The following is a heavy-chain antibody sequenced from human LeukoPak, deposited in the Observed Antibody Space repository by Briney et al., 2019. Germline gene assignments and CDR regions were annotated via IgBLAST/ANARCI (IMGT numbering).Heavy chain of an antibody. D-gene: IGHD6-19*01. J-gene: IGHJ1*01. CDR2: INHSGST. Sequence: SETLSLTCAVYGGSFSGYYWSWIRQPPGKGLEWIGEINHSGSTNYNPSLKSRVTISVDTSKNQFSLKLSSVTAADTAVYYCARGNPYSSGWYQHWGQGTLVTVSS. CDR1: GGSFSGYY. V-gene: IGHV4-34*01. CDR3: ARGNPYSSGWYQH.